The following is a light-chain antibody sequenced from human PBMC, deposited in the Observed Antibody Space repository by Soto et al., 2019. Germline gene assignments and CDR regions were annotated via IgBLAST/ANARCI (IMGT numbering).Light chain of an antibody. J-gene: IGKJ5*01. CDR1: QSVSSN. CDR3: QQYNSWPPIT. V-gene: IGKV3-15*01. CDR2: GAS. Sequence: VLTQSPCTLSLSPGDRGTLSCRASQSVSSNYLAWYQQKPGQAPRLLIYGASTRATGIPARFSGSGSGTEFTLTISSLQSEDFAVYYCQQYNSWPPITFGQGTRLEIK.